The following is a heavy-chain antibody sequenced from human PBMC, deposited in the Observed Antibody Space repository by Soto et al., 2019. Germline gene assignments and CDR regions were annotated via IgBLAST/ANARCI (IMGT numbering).Heavy chain of an antibody. D-gene: IGHD3-10*01. CDR2: IYYSGST. Sequence: SETLSLTCTVSGGSISSYDWSWIRQPPGKGLEWIGYIYYSGSTNYNPSLKSRVTISVDTSKNQFSLKLSSVTAADTAVYYCAAYYGSGSYYWRERWFDPWGQGTLVTVS. CDR1: GGSISSYD. V-gene: IGHV4-59*08. CDR3: AAYYGSGSYYWRERWFDP. J-gene: IGHJ5*02.